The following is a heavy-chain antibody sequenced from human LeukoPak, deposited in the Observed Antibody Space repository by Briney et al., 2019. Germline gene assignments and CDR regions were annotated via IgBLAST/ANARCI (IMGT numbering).Heavy chain of an antibody. Sequence: SETLSLTCTVSGGSISSYYWSWIRQPPGKGLEWIGYIYYSGSTNYNPSLKSRVTISVDTSKNQFSLKLSSVTAADTAVYYCARARREYSYGYRPNEMGHYFDHWGQGTLVIVSS. D-gene: IGHD5-18*01. CDR3: ARARREYSYGYRPNEMGHYFDH. CDR1: GGSISSYY. J-gene: IGHJ4*02. V-gene: IGHV4-59*01. CDR2: IYYSGST.